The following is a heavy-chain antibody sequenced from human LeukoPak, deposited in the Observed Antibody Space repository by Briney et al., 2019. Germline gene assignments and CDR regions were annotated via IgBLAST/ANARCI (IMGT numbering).Heavy chain of an antibody. D-gene: IGHD2-2*01. V-gene: IGHV4-61*02. CDR3: ARERDYCTTTSCYVRTYGMDV. CDR1: GGSITSDYYY. J-gene: IGHJ6*02. CDR2: IYSSGST. Sequence: SETLSLTCTVSGGSITSDYYYWNWIRQPAGKGLEWIGRIYSSGSTNYNPSLKSRVTISVNTSKTQFSLKLSSVTAADTAVYYCARERDYCTTTSCYVRTYGMDVWGQGTTVTVSS.